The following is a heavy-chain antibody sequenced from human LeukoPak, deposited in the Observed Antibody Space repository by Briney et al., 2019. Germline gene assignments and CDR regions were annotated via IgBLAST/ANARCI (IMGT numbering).Heavy chain of an antibody. CDR3: ARGTPFYDSSGYLFDY. J-gene: IGHJ4*02. CDR1: GYTFTSYY. D-gene: IGHD3-22*01. V-gene: IGHV1-46*01. CDR2: INPSGGST. Sequence: RASVKVSCKASGYTFTSYYMHWVRQAPGQGLEWMGIINPSGGSTSYAQKFQGRVTITADKSTSTAYMELSSLRSEDTAVYYCARGTPFYDSSGYLFDYWGQGTLVTVSS.